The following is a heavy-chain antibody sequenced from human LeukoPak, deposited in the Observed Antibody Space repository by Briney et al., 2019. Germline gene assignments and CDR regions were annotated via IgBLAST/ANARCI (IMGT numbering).Heavy chain of an antibody. D-gene: IGHD3-22*01. Sequence: PGGSLRLSCAASGFTFSSYGMHWVRQAPGKGLEWVAVIWYDGSNKYYADSVKGRFTISRDNSKNTLYLQMNSLRAEDTAVYYCARDRRYHDSSGPPDYWGQGTLVTVSS. CDR2: IWYDGSNK. J-gene: IGHJ4*02. V-gene: IGHV3-33*08. CDR1: GFTFSSYG. CDR3: ARDRRYHDSSGPPDY.